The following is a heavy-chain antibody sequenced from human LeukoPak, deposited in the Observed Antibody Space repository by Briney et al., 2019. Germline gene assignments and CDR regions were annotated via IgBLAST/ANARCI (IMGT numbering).Heavy chain of an antibody. Sequence: PGGSLRLSCAASGFTFSSYWMHWVRQAPGKGLVWVSRINSDGSSTSYADSVKGRFTISRDNAKNTLYLQMNSLRGEDTAVYYCARSYYGSGSYYTPGLDYWGQGTLVTVSS. CDR1: GFTFSSYW. D-gene: IGHD3-10*01. CDR3: ARSYYGSGSYYTPGLDY. CDR2: INSDGSST. J-gene: IGHJ4*02. V-gene: IGHV3-74*01.